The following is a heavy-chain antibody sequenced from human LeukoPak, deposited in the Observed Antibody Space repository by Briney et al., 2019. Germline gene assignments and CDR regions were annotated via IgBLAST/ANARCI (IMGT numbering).Heavy chain of an antibody. CDR1: GFTFSAFG. D-gene: IGHD6-13*01. CDR3: AKVLGEYSIRSKPLDT. Sequence: GGSLRLFCAASGFTFSAFGMHWVREAPVKGLEWVAFIRYDGSNKYYPDSVRGRFTVSRDNSKNTLYLQMNSLRPEDTAVYYCAKVLGEYSIRSKPLDTWGQGTLVTVSS. CDR2: IRYDGSNK. V-gene: IGHV3-30*02. J-gene: IGHJ5*02.